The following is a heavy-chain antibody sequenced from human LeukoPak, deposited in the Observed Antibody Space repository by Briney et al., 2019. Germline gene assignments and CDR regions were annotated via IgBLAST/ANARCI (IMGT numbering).Heavy chain of an antibody. Sequence: GGSLRLSCAASGFTFSSYSMNWVRQAPGKGLGWVSSISSSSSYIYYADSVKGRFTISRDNAKNSLYLQMNSLRAEDTAVYYCARAGYYYDSSGPLDYWGQGTLVTVSS. J-gene: IGHJ4*02. V-gene: IGHV3-21*01. CDR1: GFTFSSYS. CDR3: ARAGYYYDSSGPLDY. D-gene: IGHD3-22*01. CDR2: ISSSSSYI.